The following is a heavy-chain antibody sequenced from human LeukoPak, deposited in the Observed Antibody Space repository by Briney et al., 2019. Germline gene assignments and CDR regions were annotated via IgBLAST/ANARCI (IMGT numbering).Heavy chain of an antibody. V-gene: IGHV4-61*02. J-gene: IGHJ5*02. CDR2: AFPGGHLQTSGNI. D-gene: IGHD3-3*01. CDR3: ARGRLNGYDS. Sequence: SETLSLTCTDSADFLTSTNYYWNWIRQPAGKGLEWIGRAFPGGHLQTSGNIEYNPSLTGRVTISADTSKKQISLTLYSVTAADTAVYFCARGRLNGYDSWGQGTRVTVSS. CDR1: ADFLTSTNYY.